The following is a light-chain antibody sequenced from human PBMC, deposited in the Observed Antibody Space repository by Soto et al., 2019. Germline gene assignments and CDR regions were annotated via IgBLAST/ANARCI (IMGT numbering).Light chain of an antibody. Sequence: EVVLTQSPATLSLSPGERATLSCRASQSVSDYTAWFQQKPGQPPRLVIYEASNRATGIPDRFSGSGTGTDFTLAISSLQPEDSATYYCLQDINYPWTFGQGTKVAIK. CDR1: QSVSDY. CDR3: LQDINYPWT. V-gene: IGKV3-11*01. CDR2: EAS. J-gene: IGKJ1*01.